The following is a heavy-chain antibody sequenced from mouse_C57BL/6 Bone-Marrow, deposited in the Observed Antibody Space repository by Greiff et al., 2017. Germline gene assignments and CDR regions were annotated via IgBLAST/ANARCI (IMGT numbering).Heavy chain of an antibody. V-gene: IGHV1-54*01. CDR2: INPGNGGT. CDR3: ASKEYGDFDV. CDR1: GYAFTNYL. J-gene: IGHJ1*03. Sequence: QVQLQQSGAELVRPGTSVKVSCKASGYAFTNYLIEWVKQRPGQGLEWIGGINPGNGGTNYNEKFKGKATLTADKSSSTAYMQLSSLTSEDSAVYFCASKEYGDFDVWGKGTTVTVSS.